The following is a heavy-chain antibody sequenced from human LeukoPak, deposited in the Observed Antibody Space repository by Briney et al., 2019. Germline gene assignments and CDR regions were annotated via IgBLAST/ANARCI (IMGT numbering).Heavy chain of an antibody. D-gene: IGHD5-18*01. CDR2: IIPIFGTA. CDR3: ARDPGYSYRKPKYYFDY. Sequence: SVKVSCKASGGTFSSYAISWVRQAPGQGLEWMGGIIPIFGTANYAQKFQGRVTMTRDTSTSTVYMELSSLRSEDTAVYYCARDPGYSYRKPKYYFDYWGQGTLVTVSS. CDR1: GGTFSSYA. J-gene: IGHJ4*02. V-gene: IGHV1-69*05.